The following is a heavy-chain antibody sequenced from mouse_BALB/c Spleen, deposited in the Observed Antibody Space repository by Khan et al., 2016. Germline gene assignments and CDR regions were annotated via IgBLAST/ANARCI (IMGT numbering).Heavy chain of an antibody. Sequence: QIQLVQSGPELKKPGETVKISCKASGYTFTDYSMHWVKQAPGKGLKWMGWINTETGEPTYADDFKGRFAFSLETSASTAYLQINNLKNEDTATYFCASYRNGRLAYWGQGTLVTVSA. CDR3: ASYRNGRLAY. V-gene: IGHV9-2-1*01. CDR2: INTETGEP. CDR1: GYTFTDYS. D-gene: IGHD2-14*01. J-gene: IGHJ3*01.